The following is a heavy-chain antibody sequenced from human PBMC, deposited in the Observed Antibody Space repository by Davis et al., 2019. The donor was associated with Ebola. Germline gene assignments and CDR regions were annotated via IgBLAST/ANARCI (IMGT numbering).Heavy chain of an antibody. Sequence: ASVKVSCKASGYTFTSYAMHWVRQAPGQRLEWMGWINAGNGNTNYSQKFQGRVTITMDTSASTVYMELSSLRSEDTAVYYCARENPPGIAVAGTSPDFDYWVQGTLVTVSS. D-gene: IGHD6-19*01. CDR3: ARENPPGIAVAGTSPDFDY. CDR1: GYTFTSYA. CDR2: INAGNGNT. J-gene: IGHJ4*02. V-gene: IGHV1-3*01.